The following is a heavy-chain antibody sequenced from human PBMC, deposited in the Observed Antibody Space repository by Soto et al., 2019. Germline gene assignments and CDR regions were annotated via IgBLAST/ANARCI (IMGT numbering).Heavy chain of an antibody. D-gene: IGHD5-18*01. CDR1: GFTFSSYA. CDR2: ISYDGSNK. V-gene: IGHV3-30-3*01. J-gene: IGHJ6*02. CDR3: ARDYHQLLSGYSYSPTYYYYGMDV. Sequence: GGSLRLSCAASGFTFSSYAMHWVRQAPGKGLEWVAVISYDGSNKYYADSVKGRFTISRDNSKNTLYLQMNSLRAEDTAVYYCARDYHQLLSGYSYSPTYYYYGMDVWGQGTTV.